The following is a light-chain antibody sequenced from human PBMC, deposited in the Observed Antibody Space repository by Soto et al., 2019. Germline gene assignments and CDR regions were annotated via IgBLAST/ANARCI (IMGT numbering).Light chain of an antibody. CDR2: DAS. CDR3: QQYSQWPLYT. J-gene: IGKJ2*01. V-gene: IGKV3-11*01. Sequence: EIVLTQSPGTLSLSPGERVTLSCRASDSINSNYLAWYQQSPGQAPRLLIYDASNRATGIPARFSGSGSGTDFTLTISSLEPEDFAVYYCQQYSQWPLYTFGQGTKVDIK. CDR1: DSINSNY.